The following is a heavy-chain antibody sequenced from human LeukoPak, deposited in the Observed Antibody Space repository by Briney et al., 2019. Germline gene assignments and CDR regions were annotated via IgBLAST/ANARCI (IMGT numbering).Heavy chain of an antibody. V-gene: IGHV4-59*08. J-gene: IGHJ6*03. D-gene: IGHD3-10*01. Sequence: SETLSLTCTVSGGSISNYYWSWIRQPPGKGLEWIGYIYYTGSTDYSPSLKSRVSISKDTSKNQFSLKLRSVTAADTAVYYCARRLARAPGYIEYGSKDYNPYTDVWGKGTKV. CDR2: IYYTGST. CDR1: GGSISNYY. CDR3: ARRLARAPGYIEYGSKDYNPYTDV.